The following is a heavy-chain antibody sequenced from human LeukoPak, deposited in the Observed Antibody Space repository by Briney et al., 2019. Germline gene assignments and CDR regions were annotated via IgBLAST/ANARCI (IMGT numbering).Heavy chain of an antibody. CDR1: GGSISSSSYY. J-gene: IGHJ3*02. Sequence: SQTLSLTCTVSGGSISSSSYYWSWIRQPAGKGLEWIGRIYTSGSTNYNPSLKSRVTISVDTPKNQFSLKVSSVTAADTAVYYCARDACSSTCCSDAFDIWGQGTMVTVSS. V-gene: IGHV4-61*02. D-gene: IGHD2-2*01. CDR3: ARDACSSTCCSDAFDI. CDR2: IYTSGST.